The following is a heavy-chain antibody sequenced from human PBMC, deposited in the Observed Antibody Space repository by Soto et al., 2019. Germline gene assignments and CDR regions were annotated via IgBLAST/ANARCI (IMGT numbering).Heavy chain of an antibody. CDR1: GGSFSGYY. V-gene: IGHV4-34*01. CDR3: ATSNFWSGYYRGRSIDY. Sequence: PSETLSLTCAVYGGSFSGYYWSWIRQPPGKGLEWIGEINHSGSTNYNPSLKSRVTISVDTSKNQFSLKLSSVTAADTAVYYCATSNFWSGYYRGRSIDYWGQGTLVTVSS. D-gene: IGHD3-3*01. J-gene: IGHJ4*02. CDR2: INHSGST.